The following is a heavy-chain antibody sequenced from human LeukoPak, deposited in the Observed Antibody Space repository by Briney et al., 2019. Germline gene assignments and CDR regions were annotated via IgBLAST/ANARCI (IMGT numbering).Heavy chain of an antibody. Sequence: GEPLKTSLQGPGYRLTSYWISWARPMPGKGLEWTRRIDPSDSYTNYSPAFQGHVTISADKSISTAYLKWSSLKASDTAMYYCAGHSTGDDAKEYSSSLDAFDIWGQGTMVTVSS. CDR1: GYRLTSYW. J-gene: IGHJ3*02. CDR2: IDPSDSYT. D-gene: IGHD6-13*01. CDR3: AGHSTGDDAKEYSSSLDAFDI. V-gene: IGHV5-10-1*01.